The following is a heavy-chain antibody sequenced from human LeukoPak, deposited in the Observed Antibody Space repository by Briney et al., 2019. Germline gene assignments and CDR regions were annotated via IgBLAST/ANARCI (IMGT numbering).Heavy chain of an antibody. D-gene: IGHD6-6*01. CDR3: ARGVEYSSSSASDN. CDR1: GGTFSSYA. V-gene: IGHV1-69*01. CDR2: IIPIFGTA. Sequence: SVKVSCKASGGTFSSYAISWVRQAPGQGLEWMGGIIPIFGTANYAQKFQGRVTITADESTSTAYMELSSLRSEDTAEYYCARGVEYSSSSASDNWGQGNLVTVSS. J-gene: IGHJ4*02.